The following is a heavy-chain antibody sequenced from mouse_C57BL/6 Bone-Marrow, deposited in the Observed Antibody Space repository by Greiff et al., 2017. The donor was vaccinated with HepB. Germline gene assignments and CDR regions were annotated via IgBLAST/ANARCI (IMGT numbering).Heavy chain of an antibody. CDR3: ARDWVITTEGPYFDV. CDR2: ISYDGSN. Sequence: VQLQQSGPGLVKPSQSLSLTCSVTGYSITSGYYWNWIRQFPGNKLEWMGYISYDGSNNYNPSLKNRNSITRDTSKKQFFLKLNSVNTEDTATYYCARDWVITTEGPYFDVWGKGTTVTVSS. CDR1: GYSITSGYY. D-gene: IGHD1-1*01. V-gene: IGHV3-6*01. J-gene: IGHJ1*03.